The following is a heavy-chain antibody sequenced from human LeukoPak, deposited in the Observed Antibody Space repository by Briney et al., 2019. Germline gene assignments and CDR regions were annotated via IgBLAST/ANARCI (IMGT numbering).Heavy chain of an antibody. D-gene: IGHD2/OR15-2a*01. CDR2: ISAYNGNT. CDR1: GYTFTSYG. V-gene: IGHV1-18*01. CDR3: ARERFYVGSDY. J-gene: IGHJ4*02. Sequence: ASVKLSCKASGYTFTSYGISWVRQAPGQGREWMGWISAYNGNTNYAQKLQGRVTMTTDTSTSTAYMELRSLRSDDTAVYYCARERFYVGSDYWGQGTLVTVSS.